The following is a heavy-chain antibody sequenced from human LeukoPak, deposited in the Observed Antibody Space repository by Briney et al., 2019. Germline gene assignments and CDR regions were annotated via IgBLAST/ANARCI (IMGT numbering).Heavy chain of an antibody. CDR3: ARKSASGNYPLDY. V-gene: IGHV3-15*01. D-gene: IGHD3-10*01. J-gene: IGHJ4*02. CDR2: IKAEAHGRTI. CDR1: GFTFTNAW. Sequence: PGGSLRLSCAASGFTFTNAWMAWVRQAPGKGLEWVGRIKAEAHGRTIAHAGPVKATFTISRDDSKNTLYLQMNSLKTGDTAVYYCARKSASGNYPLDYWGQGTLVTVSS.